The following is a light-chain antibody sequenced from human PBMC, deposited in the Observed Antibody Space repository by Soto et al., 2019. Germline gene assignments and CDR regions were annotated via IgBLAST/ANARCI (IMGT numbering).Light chain of an antibody. V-gene: IGLV1-44*01. CDR3: AAWDESLSGWL. Sequence: QSVLTQPPSASATPGQRVAISCSGSSSNIGSYPVNWYQQLPGTAPKLLIHTATQRPSGVPDRFSGSKSGTSASLAISGLQSEDEADYYCAAWDESLSGWLFGGGTKLTVL. CDR1: SSNIGSYP. J-gene: IGLJ3*02. CDR2: TAT.